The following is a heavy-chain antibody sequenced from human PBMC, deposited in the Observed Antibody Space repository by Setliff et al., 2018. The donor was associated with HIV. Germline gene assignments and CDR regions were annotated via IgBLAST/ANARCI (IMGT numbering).Heavy chain of an antibody. Sequence: ASVKVSCKASGYTFTTYAMHWVRQAPGQSLEWMGWINAGNGNTKYSQKFQGRVTITRDTSASTAYMDLSSLRSEDTAVYYCAREGQSLDMGDAFDFWGQGTMVTVSS. D-gene: IGHD6-19*01. CDR3: AREGQSLDMGDAFDF. J-gene: IGHJ3*01. CDR2: INAGNGNT. CDR1: GYTFTTYA. V-gene: IGHV1-3*01.